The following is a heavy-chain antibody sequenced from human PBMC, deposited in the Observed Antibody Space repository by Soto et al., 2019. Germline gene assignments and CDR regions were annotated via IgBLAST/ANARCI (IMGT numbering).Heavy chain of an antibody. CDR3: ARDAFCGSGTCRVGHWFDP. CDR2: VNHRGSA. J-gene: IGHJ5*02. Sequence: TLSLTCAVSGGPFSGVYWSWIRQPPGKGLEWIGGVNHRGSANYNPSLESRVTMSVDTSKNQFSLKLTSVTAADSAVYYCARDAFCGSGTCRVGHWFDPWGQGTLVTVSS. CDR1: GGPFSGVY. V-gene: IGHV4-34*01. D-gene: IGHD2-21*01.